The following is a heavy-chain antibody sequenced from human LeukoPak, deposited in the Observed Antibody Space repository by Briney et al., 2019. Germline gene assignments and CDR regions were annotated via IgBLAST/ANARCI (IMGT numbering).Heavy chain of an antibody. D-gene: IGHD6-13*01. V-gene: IGHV3-33*01. CDR3: TRERKSGIAAFDY. J-gene: IGHJ4*02. CDR2: IWYDGINK. Sequence: GGALRLSCAASGFTFSSYGMHWVRQAPGKGLEWVAVIWYDGINKFHADSVRGRFTISRDNSKNTVYLQMNSLRAEDTAVYYCTRERKSGIAAFDYWGQGTLVTVSS. CDR1: GFTFSSYG.